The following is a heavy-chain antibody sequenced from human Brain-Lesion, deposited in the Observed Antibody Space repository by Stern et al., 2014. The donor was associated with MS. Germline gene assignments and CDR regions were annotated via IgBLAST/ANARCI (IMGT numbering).Heavy chain of an antibody. CDR2: IGNKANNYAT. V-gene: IGHV3-73*01. CDR1: GLTFTASA. CDR3: TRTRAYYYYGMDV. J-gene: IGHJ6*02. Sequence: EMQLVESGGGLVQPGGSLKLSCAASGLTFTASALHWVRQASGQGLEWVGRIGNKANNYATAYAESVKGRVTISRDDSKNTAYLQMNSLKSEDTAVYYCTRTRAYYYYGMDVWGQGTTVTVSS.